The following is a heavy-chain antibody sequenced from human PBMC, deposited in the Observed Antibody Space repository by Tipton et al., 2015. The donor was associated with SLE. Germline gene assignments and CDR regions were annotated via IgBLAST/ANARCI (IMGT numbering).Heavy chain of an antibody. Sequence: SLRLSCAASGFTFSSYGMHWVRQAPGKGLEWVAVIWYDGSNKYYADSVKGRFTISRDNVKNSLYLQMNSLRAEDTAVYYCARAGGPPYFYYYMDVWGKGTTVTVSS. CDR2: IWYDGSNK. CDR1: GFTFSSYG. J-gene: IGHJ6*03. V-gene: IGHV3-33*08. CDR3: ARAGGPPYFYYYMDV. D-gene: IGHD3-10*01.